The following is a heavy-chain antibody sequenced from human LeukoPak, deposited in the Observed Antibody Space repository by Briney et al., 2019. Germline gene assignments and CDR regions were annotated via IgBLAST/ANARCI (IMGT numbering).Heavy chain of an antibody. CDR2: ISAYNGNT. J-gene: IGHJ4*02. D-gene: IGHD6-13*01. Sequence: GASVKVSCKASGYTFTSYGISWVRQAPGQGLEYMGWISAYNGNTKNAQNLQGRVTMTTDTSTSTAYMELRSLRSDDTAVYYCARTSSTWYGGMGDYWGQGTLVTVSS. CDR3: ARTSSTWYGGMGDY. V-gene: IGHV1-18*01. CDR1: GYTFTSYG.